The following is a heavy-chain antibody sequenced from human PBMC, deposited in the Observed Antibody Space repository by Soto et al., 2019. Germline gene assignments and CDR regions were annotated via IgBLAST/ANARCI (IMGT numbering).Heavy chain of an antibody. CDR3: ARGVRVNDH. V-gene: IGHV3-23*01. CDR2: IDISDNT. Sequence: EVQLLESGGGLVQPGGSLRLSCAASGFTFSSYAMSWVRQAPGKGLEWVSGIDISDNTYYADSVRGRFTISRDNSKNTLFLQIYSLRAEDSAVYYSARGVRVNDHWGQGTLVTVSS. CDR1: GFTFSSYA. J-gene: IGHJ5*02. D-gene: IGHD2-21*01.